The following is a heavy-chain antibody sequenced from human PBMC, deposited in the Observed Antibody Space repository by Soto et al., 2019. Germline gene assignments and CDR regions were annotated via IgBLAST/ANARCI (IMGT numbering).Heavy chain of an antibody. V-gene: IGHV4-4*07. J-gene: IGHJ5*02. Sequence: SETLSLTCAVSGASVRSYHWSWIRQAAGRGLEWIGRVQMSGTTNYNPSLKTRVTMSLDTSKNEVSLRMTSVTAADTAVYFCAKDRSTMRWFDPWGQGILVTVSS. CDR1: GASVRSYH. CDR2: VQMSGTT. D-gene: IGHD1-1*01. CDR3: AKDRSTMRWFDP.